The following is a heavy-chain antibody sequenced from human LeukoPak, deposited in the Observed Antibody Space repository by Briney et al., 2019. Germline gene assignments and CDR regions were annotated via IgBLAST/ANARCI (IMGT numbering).Heavy chain of an antibody. CDR3: ACYGIAPPY. Sequence: GGSLRLSCAASGFTFSSYWMHWVRQAPGKGLVWVSHINNDESSASYADSVRGRFTISRDNAKNTLYLQMNSLRTEDTAVYYCACYGIAPPYWGQGTLVTVSS. V-gene: IGHV3-74*01. CDR2: INNDESSA. D-gene: IGHD2-15*01. J-gene: IGHJ4*02. CDR1: GFTFSSYW.